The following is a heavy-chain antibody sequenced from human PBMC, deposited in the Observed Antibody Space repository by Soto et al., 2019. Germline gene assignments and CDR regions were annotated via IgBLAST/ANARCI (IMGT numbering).Heavy chain of an antibody. CDR3: VRGGGGYGNGTIDS. J-gene: IGHJ4*02. Sequence: QVQLQESGPGLVKPSETLSLTCTVSGGSISSYYWSWIRQSPGKGLEWIAYIYYIGTTNYNPSLKSRVTISLDTPKNHFSLKLRSVTSADTAVYYCVRGGGGYGNGTIDSWGQGTLVTVSS. CDR1: GGSISSYY. V-gene: IGHV4-59*01. D-gene: IGHD5-18*01. CDR2: IYYIGTT.